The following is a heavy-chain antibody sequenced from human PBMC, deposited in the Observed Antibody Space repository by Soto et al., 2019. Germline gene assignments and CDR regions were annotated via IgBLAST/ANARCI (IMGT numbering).Heavy chain of an antibody. CDR2: IYPGDSDT. CDR3: ARALFHGENYYYYGMDV. V-gene: IGHV5-51*01. CDR1: GYSFTSYW. D-gene: IGHD4-17*01. Sequence: PGESLKISCKGSGYSFTSYWIGWVRQMPGKGQEWMGIIYPGDSDTRYSPSFQGQVTISADKSISTAYLQWSSLKASDTAMYYCARALFHGENYYYYGMDVWGQGTTVTVSS. J-gene: IGHJ6*02.